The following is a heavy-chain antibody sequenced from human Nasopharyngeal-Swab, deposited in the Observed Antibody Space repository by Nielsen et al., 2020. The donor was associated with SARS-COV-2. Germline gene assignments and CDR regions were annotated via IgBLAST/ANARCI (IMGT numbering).Heavy chain of an antibody. J-gene: IGHJ4*02. Sequence: GSLRLSCTVSVGSISSYYWSWIRQLPGKGLEWIGYIYYSGSTNYNPSLKSRVTISVDTSKNQFSLKLSSVTAADTAVYYCARGFDYWGQGTLVTVSS. V-gene: IGHV4-59*13. CDR3: ARGFDY. CDR1: VGSISSYY. CDR2: IYYSGST.